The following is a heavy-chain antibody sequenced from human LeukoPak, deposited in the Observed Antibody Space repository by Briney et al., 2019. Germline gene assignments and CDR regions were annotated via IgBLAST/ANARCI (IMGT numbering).Heavy chain of an antibody. Sequence: ASVKVSCKASGYTFTSYGISWVRQAPGQGLEWMGWIGAYNGNTNYAQKLQGRVTMTTDTSTSTAYMELRSLRSDDTAVYYCARVRIDIVVVPAARGGWFDPWGQGTLVTVSS. CDR3: ARVRIDIVVVPAARGGWFDP. CDR2: IGAYNGNT. V-gene: IGHV1-18*04. D-gene: IGHD2-2*01. J-gene: IGHJ5*02. CDR1: GYTFTSYG.